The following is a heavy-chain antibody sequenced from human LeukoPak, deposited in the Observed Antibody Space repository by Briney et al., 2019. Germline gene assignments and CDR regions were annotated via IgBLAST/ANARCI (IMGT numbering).Heavy chain of an antibody. Sequence: GGSLRLSCAASGFTFSSYSMNWVRQAPGKGLEWVSYISSSSSTIYYADSVKGRFTISRDNAKNSLYLQMNSLRAEDTAVYYCARDPPTSYYDSSGYHHPLDYWGQGTLVTVSS. CDR2: ISSSSSTI. J-gene: IGHJ4*02. CDR1: GFTFSSYS. D-gene: IGHD3-22*01. V-gene: IGHV3-48*01. CDR3: ARDPPTSYYDSSGYHHPLDY.